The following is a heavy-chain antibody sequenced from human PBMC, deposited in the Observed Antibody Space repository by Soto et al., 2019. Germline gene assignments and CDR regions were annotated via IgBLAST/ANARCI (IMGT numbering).Heavy chain of an antibody. CDR3: AREQGDNYAYSGSIFDY. J-gene: IGHJ4*02. CDR2: ISGSGRST. D-gene: IGHD5-18*01. V-gene: IGHV3-23*01. CDR1: GFTFSSYP. Sequence: EVLLLESGGGLVEPGGSLRLSCSASGFTFSSYPMTWVRQAPGKGLEWVSSISGSGRSTYYADSVKGRFTISRDNSKNTVYLQMNSLRAEDTAVYYCAREQGDNYAYSGSIFDYWGQGTLVTVSS.